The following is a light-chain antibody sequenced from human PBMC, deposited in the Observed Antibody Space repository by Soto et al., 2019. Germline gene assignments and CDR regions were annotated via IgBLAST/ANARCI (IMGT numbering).Light chain of an antibody. CDR3: QQRSNWPPIT. CDR2: GAS. CDR1: QSVSNY. J-gene: IGKJ5*01. V-gene: IGKV3-11*01. Sequence: EIVMTQSPATLSVSPGERATLSCRASQSVSNYLAWYQQKPGQAPRLLIFGASIRVTGIPDRFSGSGSGTDFTLTISSLEPEDFAVYYCQQRSNWPPITFGQGTRLEIK.